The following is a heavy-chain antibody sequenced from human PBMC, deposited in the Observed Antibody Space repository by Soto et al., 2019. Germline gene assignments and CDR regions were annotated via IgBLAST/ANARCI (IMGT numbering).Heavy chain of an antibody. Sequence: PGGSLRLSCAASGFTFSSYGMHWVRQAPGKGLEWVAVIWYDGSNKYYADSVKGRFTISRDNSKNTLYLQMNSLRAEDTAVYYCARDKDFWSGYYDYYYYMDVWGKGTTVTVSS. J-gene: IGHJ6*03. CDR2: IWYDGSNK. CDR1: GFTFSSYG. D-gene: IGHD3-3*01. CDR3: ARDKDFWSGYYDYYYYMDV. V-gene: IGHV3-33*01.